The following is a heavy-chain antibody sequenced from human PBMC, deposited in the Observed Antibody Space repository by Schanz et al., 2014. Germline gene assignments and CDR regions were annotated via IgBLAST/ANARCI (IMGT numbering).Heavy chain of an antibody. V-gene: IGHV1-2*02. CDR2: IDPNGGGT. CDR3: AREICSGTRCGQRYDP. J-gene: IGHJ5*02. CDR1: GYTFTAYY. Sequence: QVQLVQSGAEVKKPGASVKVSCKASGYTFTAYYFHWVRQAPGQGLEWMGWIDPNGGGTFYKEKFQGRVTMSRDTSISAAYMEVSRLGSDDTAIYYCAREICSGTRCGQRYDPWGQGTLVTVSS. D-gene: IGHD2-2*01.